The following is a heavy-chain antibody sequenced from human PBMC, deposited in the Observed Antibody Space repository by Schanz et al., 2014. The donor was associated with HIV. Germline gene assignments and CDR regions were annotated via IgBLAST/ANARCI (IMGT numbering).Heavy chain of an antibody. V-gene: IGHV1-69*06. J-gene: IGHJ6*02. D-gene: IGHD2-2*01. Sequence: QVQLLQSGAEVKKPGSSVKVSCKASGGTFNNYTVTWVRQAPGQGLEWMGGIIPMLGTANYAQKFQGRVTITADKSTTTSYMELSSLRSEDTAVYYCARTVVPAKREYAMDVWGQGTTVSVSS. CDR3: ARTVVPAKREYAMDV. CDR1: GGTFNNYT. CDR2: IIPMLGTA.